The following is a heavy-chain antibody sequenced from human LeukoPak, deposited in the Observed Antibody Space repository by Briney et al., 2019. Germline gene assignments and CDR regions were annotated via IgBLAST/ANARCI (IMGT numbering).Heavy chain of an antibody. V-gene: IGHV1-2*06. CDR3: TRESGSYHGNDY. D-gene: IGHD1-26*01. Sequence: ASVKVSCKASGYTFTGYYMHWVRQAPGQGLEWMGRINPNNGGTNYAQKFQGRVTMTGDTSISTAYMELSSLRSDDTAVYYCTRESGSYHGNDYWGQGTLVAVSS. CDR1: GYTFTGYY. J-gene: IGHJ4*02. CDR2: INPNNGGT.